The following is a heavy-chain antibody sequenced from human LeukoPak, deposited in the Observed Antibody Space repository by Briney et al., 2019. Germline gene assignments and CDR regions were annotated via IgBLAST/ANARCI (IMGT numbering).Heavy chain of an antibody. CDR1: GFTFSSYW. J-gene: IGHJ4*02. CDR3: ASGGLYHDNSGYSF. CDR2: IKSDGSDT. V-gene: IGHV3-74*01. D-gene: IGHD3-22*01. Sequence: GGSLRLSCAASGFTFSSYWMHWVRQAPGQGLVWVSRIKSDGSDTNYADSVKGRFTISRDNAKNTLYLQMNSLRAEDTAVYYCASGGLYHDNSGYSFWGQGTLVTVSS.